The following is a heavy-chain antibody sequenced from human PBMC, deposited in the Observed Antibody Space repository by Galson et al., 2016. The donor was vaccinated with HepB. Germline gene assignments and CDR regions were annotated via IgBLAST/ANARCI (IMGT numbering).Heavy chain of an antibody. CDR3: AKRRTLADDAFDV. CDR1: GFAFGDYA. J-gene: IGHJ3*01. CDR2: ISDSGGAA. V-gene: IGHV3-23*01. Sequence: SLRLSCAASGFAFGDYAMSWVRQAPGKGLEWVSGISDSGGAAYYTASVKGRFSISRDNSKSTLHLQMNNLRAGDTAVYYCAKRRTLADDAFDVWGPGTMVTVSS. D-gene: IGHD1-1*01.